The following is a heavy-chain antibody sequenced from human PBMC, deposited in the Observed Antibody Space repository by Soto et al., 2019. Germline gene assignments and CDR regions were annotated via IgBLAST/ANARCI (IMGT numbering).Heavy chain of an antibody. CDR2: ISGSGGST. CDR1: GFTFSSYA. D-gene: IGHD4-17*01. J-gene: IGHJ6*02. V-gene: IGHV3-23*01. CDR3: AKFSHDYGDYYYYGMDV. Sequence: GGSLRLSCAASGFTFSSYAMSWVRQAPGKGLEWVSAISGSGGSTYYADSVKGRFTISRDNSKNTLYLQTNSLRAEDTAVYYCAKFSHDYGDYYYYGMDVWGQGTTVTVSS.